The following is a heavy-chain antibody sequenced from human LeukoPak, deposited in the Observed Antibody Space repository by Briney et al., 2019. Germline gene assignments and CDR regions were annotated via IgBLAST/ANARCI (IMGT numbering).Heavy chain of an antibody. CDR1: GSNFSSYG. CDR3: VRDSLPMALTGPFDH. D-gene: IGHD3-9*01. CDR2: IGFDVCNI. V-gene: IGHV3-30*02. J-gene: IGHJ4*02. Sequence: GGPLSLSCAASGSNFSSYGMHWVRQAAGKGLEMVTTIGFDVCNILYADSVKGRVITSSDNSKSALYLQMTTVRAEDTVIYCCVRDSLPMALTGPFDHWGQGGLVTVSS.